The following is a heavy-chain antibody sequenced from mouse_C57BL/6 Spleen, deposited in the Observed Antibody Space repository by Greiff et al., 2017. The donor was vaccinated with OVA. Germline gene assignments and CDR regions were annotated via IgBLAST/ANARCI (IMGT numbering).Heavy chain of an antibody. CDR1: GYTFTSYW. Sequence: VQLQQPGAELVMPGASVKLSCKASGYTFTSYWMHWVKQRPGQGLEWIGEIDPSDSYTNYNQKFKGKSTLTVDKSSSTAYMQLSSLTSEDSAVYYCARGGDYEGFAYWGQGTLVTVSA. CDR2: IDPSDSYT. J-gene: IGHJ3*01. D-gene: IGHD2-4*01. V-gene: IGHV1-69*01. CDR3: ARGGDYEGFAY.